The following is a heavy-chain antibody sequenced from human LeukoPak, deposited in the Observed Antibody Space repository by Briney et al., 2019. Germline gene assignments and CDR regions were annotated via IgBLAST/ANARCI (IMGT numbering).Heavy chain of an antibody. CDR2: IYYSGST. D-gene: IGHD1-26*01. V-gene: IGHV4-61*01. J-gene: IGHJ5*02. CDR3: ARDVSYGYSGSREFDP. Sequence: SETLSLTCTVSGGSVSSGSYYWSWIRQPPGKGLEWIGYIYYSGSTNYNPSLKSRVTISVDTSKNQFSLKLSSVTAADTAVYYCARDVSYGYSGSREFDPWGQGTLVTVSS. CDR1: GGSVSSGSYY.